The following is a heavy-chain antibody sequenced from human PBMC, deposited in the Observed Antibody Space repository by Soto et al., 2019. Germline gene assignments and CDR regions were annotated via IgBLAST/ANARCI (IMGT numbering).Heavy chain of an antibody. CDR1: GFTFSSYA. Sequence: GGSLRLSCAASGFTFSSYAMSWVRQAPGKGLEWVSAISGSGGSTYYADSVKGRFTISRDNSKNTLYLQMNSLRAEDTAVYYCANEPITQIERGSETFDYWGQGTLVTVSS. J-gene: IGHJ4*02. V-gene: IGHV3-23*01. CDR2: ISGSGGST. CDR3: ANEPITQIERGSETFDY. D-gene: IGHD2-15*01.